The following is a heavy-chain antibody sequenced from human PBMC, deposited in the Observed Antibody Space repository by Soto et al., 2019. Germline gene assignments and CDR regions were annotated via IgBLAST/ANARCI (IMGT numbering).Heavy chain of an antibody. CDR2: IKSKTDGETT. CDR1: GFTFSSYG. J-gene: IGHJ4*02. CDR3: TADLIGTYYSPYDY. Sequence: GGSLRLSCAASGFTFSSYGMHWVRQDTGKGLEWVGRIKSKTDGETTDYAAPVKGRFSVSRDDSKNTLYLQMNSLKTEDTAVYYCTADLIGTYYSPYDYWGQGILVTVSS. D-gene: IGHD3-10*01. V-gene: IGHV3-15*07.